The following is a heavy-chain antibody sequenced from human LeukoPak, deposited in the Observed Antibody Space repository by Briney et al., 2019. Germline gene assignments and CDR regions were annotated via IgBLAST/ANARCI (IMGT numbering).Heavy chain of an antibody. Sequence: GGSLRLSCAASGFTFSSYDIHWVRQAPGKGLEWVAFIRYDGSNKYYADSVKGRFTISRDNSKNTLYLQMNSLRAEDTAVYYCARDLEVVTANSDYWGQGTLVTVSS. CDR2: IRYDGSNK. V-gene: IGHV3-30*02. CDR1: GFTFSSYD. CDR3: ARDLEVVTANSDY. J-gene: IGHJ4*02. D-gene: IGHD2-21*02.